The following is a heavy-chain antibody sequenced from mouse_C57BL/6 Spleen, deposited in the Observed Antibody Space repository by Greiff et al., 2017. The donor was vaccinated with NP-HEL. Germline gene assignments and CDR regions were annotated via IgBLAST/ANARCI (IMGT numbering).Heavy chain of an antibody. D-gene: IGHD2-3*01. Sequence: QVQLKQPGAELVKPGASVKVSCKASGYTFTSYWMHWVKQRPGQGLEWIGRIHPSDSDTNYNQKFKGKATLTVDKSSSTAYMQLSSLTSEDSAVYYCAIDDSYYGYAMDYWGQGTSVTVSS. J-gene: IGHJ4*01. CDR3: AIDDSYYGYAMDY. CDR2: IHPSDSDT. V-gene: IGHV1-74*01. CDR1: GYTFTSYW.